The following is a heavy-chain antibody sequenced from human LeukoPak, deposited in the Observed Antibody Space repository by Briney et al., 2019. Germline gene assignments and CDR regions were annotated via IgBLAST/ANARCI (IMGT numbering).Heavy chain of an antibody. CDR1: GGSINPYY. J-gene: IGHJ5*02. D-gene: IGHD2-15*01. CDR3: ARGSRSWLDP. V-gene: IGHV4-59*01. CDR2: VYYTGST. Sequence: SETLSLTCTVSGGSINPYYWSWIRQPPGKGLEWIGYVYYTGSTNYNPSLQSRVTISVETSKNQLSLKLRFVTAADTAVYYCARGSRSWLDPWGQGTLVTVSS.